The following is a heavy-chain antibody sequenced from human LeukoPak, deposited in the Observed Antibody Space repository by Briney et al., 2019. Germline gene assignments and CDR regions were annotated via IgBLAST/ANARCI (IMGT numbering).Heavy chain of an antibody. Sequence: PETLSLTCTVSGGSISSYYWSWIRQPAGKGLEWIGRIYTSGSTNYIPSLKSRVTMSVDTSKNQFSLKLSSVTAADTAVYYCARGKRSTRIYYFDYWGQGTLVTVSS. CDR1: GGSISSYY. V-gene: IGHV4-4*07. CDR2: IYTSGST. D-gene: IGHD2-15*01. J-gene: IGHJ4*02. CDR3: ARGKRSTRIYYFDY.